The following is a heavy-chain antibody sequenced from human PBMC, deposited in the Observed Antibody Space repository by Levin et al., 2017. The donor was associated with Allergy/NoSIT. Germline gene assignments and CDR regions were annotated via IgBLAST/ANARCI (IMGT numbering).Heavy chain of an antibody. V-gene: IGHV1-8*01. CDR2: MNPNSGNT. D-gene: IGHD3-22*01. CDR1: GYTFTSYD. J-gene: IGHJ4*02. CDR3: ARGVGHYYDSSGYSLLY. Sequence: GESLKISCKASGYTFTSYDINWVRQATGQGLEWMGWMNPNSGNTGYAQKFQGRVTMTRNTSISTAYMELSSLRSEDTAVYYCARGVGHYYDSSGYSLLYWGQGTLVTVSS.